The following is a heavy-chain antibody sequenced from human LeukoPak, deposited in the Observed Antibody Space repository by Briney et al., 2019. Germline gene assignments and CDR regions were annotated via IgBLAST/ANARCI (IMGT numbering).Heavy chain of an antibody. Sequence: SVKVSCKASGGTFSSYAFNWVRQAPGQGLEWVGRIIPLLGVTNHAQKLQGRVTVTADPATNTAYMELSSLIPDDTAVYYCARARTMITFGGVRHAFDIWGQGTLVTVSS. CDR3: ARARTMITFGGVRHAFDI. J-gene: IGHJ3*02. V-gene: IGHV1-69*04. CDR2: IIPLLGVT. CDR1: GGTFSSYA. D-gene: IGHD3-16*01.